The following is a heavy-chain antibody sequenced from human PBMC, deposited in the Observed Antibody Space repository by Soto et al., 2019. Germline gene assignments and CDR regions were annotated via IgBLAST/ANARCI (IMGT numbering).Heavy chain of an antibody. D-gene: IGHD3-16*01. V-gene: IGHV1-2*04. CDR2: INPNSGGT. CDR3: GRDLGGGTYYFDY. J-gene: IGHJ4*02. Sequence: ASVKVSCKASGYTFTGYYMHWVRQAPGQGLEWMGWINPNSGGTNYAQKFQGWVTMTRDTSISTAYMELSRLRSDDTAVYYCGRDLGGGTYYFDYWGQGTLVTVSS. CDR1: GYTFTGYY.